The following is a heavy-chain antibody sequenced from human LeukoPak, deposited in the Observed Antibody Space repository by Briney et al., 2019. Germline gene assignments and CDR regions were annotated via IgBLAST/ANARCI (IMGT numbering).Heavy chain of an antibody. Sequence: GGSLRLSCAASGFTFSSYGMHWVRQAPGKGLEWVSVIYSGGSTYYADSVKGRFTISRDNSKNTLYLQMNSLRAEDTAVYYCTTEELTYHFDYWGQGTLVTVSS. CDR3: TTEELTYHFDY. CDR2: IYSGGST. D-gene: IGHD3-10*01. CDR1: GFTFSSYG. J-gene: IGHJ4*02. V-gene: IGHV3-NL1*01.